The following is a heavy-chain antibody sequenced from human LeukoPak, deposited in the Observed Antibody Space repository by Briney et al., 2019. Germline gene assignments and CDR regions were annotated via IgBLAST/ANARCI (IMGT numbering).Heavy chain of an antibody. CDR2: ISSSSTTI. CDR3: ARRYGYFDY. D-gene: IGHD3-10*01. CDR1: GFTFSHYS. V-gene: IGHV3-48*02. Sequence: GGSLRVSCAASGFTFSHYSMNRVRQAPGKGLGWVSYISSSSTTIYYAASVKGRFTISRDNAKNSLYLQMNSLRDEDTAVYYCARRYGYFDYWGQGTLVTVSS. J-gene: IGHJ4*02.